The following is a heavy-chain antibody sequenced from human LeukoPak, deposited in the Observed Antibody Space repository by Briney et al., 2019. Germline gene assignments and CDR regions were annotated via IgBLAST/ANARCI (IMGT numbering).Heavy chain of an antibody. CDR3: ARSYYDSSGLDY. J-gene: IGHJ4*02. V-gene: IGHV1-69*04. D-gene: IGHD3-22*01. CDR2: IIPILGIA. Sequence: SVKVSCKASGGTFSSYAISWVRQAPGQGLEWMGRIIPILGIANYAQKFQGRVTITADKSTSTAYMELSSLRSEDTAVYYCARSYYDSSGLDYWGQGTLVTVSS. CDR1: GGTFSSYA.